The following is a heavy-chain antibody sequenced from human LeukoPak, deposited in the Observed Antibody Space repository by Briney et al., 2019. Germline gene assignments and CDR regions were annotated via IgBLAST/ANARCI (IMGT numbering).Heavy chain of an antibody. CDR3: ARHDYGTRLFDP. Sequence: PSETLSLTCTVSGGSISSYYWSWIRQPPGKGLEWIGYIYYSGSTNYNPFLKSRVTISVDTSKNQFSLKLSSVTAADTAVYYCARHDYGTRLFDPWGQGTLVTVSS. V-gene: IGHV4-59*08. CDR2: IYYSGST. D-gene: IGHD4-17*01. J-gene: IGHJ5*02. CDR1: GGSISSYY.